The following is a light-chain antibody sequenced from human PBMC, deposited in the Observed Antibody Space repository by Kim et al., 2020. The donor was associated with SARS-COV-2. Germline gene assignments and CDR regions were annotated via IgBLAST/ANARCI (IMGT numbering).Light chain of an antibody. V-gene: IGKV1-5*03. CDR3: QQYYTYST. CDR1: QSISTW. CDR2: KAS. J-gene: IGKJ3*01. Sequence: DIQMTQSPSTLSASVGDRVIITCRASQSISTWLAWYQQKPGKAPNLLIYKASSLQSGVPSRFSGSGSGTEFTLTISSLQPDDFATYYCQQYYTYSTFGPGTKVDIK.